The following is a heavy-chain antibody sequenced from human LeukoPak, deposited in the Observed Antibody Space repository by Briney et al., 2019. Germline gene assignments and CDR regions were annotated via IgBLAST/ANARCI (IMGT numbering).Heavy chain of an antibody. CDR1: GGSISSYY. CDR3: ARGLGYSYGPRWFDP. J-gene: IGHJ5*02. V-gene: IGHV4-59*12. Sequence: KPSETLSLTCTVSGGSISSYYWSWIRQPPGKGLEWIGYIYYSGSTNYNPSLKSRVTISVDTSKNQFSLKLSSVTAADTAVYYCARGLGYSYGPRWFDPWGQGTLVTVSS. D-gene: IGHD5-18*01. CDR2: IYYSGST.